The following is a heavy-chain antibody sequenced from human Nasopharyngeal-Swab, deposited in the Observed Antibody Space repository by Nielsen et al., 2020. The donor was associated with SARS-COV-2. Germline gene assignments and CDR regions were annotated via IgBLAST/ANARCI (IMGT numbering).Heavy chain of an antibody. J-gene: IGHJ4*02. D-gene: IGHD3-3*01. V-gene: IGHV1-69*13. CDR2: IITIFGTA. CDR1: GGTFSSYA. CDR3: ARLGGFWSGYYDDY. Sequence: SVKVSCKASGGTFSSYAISWVRQAPGQGLEWMGGIITIFGTANYAQKFQGRVTITADESTSTAYMELSSLRSEDTAVYYCARLGGFWSGYYDDYWGQGTLVTVSS.